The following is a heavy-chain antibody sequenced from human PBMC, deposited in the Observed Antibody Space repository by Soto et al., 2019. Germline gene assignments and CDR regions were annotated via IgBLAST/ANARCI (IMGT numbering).Heavy chain of an antibody. CDR2: LTTTTSTYI. Sequence: PGGSLRLSCADSGLILRNYWMSWVRQVPGKALEWVSSLTTTTSTYIHYADSVTGRFTIFRDSTKNSVCLQMDSLKAEDTAIYYCARGERVGDPMFDYWGQGTLVTVSS. J-gene: IGHJ4*02. V-gene: IGHV3-21*01. CDR3: ARGERVGDPMFDY. CDR1: GLILRNYW. D-gene: IGHD4-17*01.